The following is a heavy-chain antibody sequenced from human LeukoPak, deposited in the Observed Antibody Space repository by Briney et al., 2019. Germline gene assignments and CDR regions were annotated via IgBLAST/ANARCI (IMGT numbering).Heavy chain of an antibody. CDR2: IYYSGST. CDR3: ARQLRYFDWSPMGYYYYYMDV. V-gene: IGHV4-59*01. CDR1: GGSISSYY. Sequence: SETLSLTCTVSGGSISSYYWSWIRQPPGKGLEWIGYIYYSGSTNYNPSLKSRVTISVDTSKNQFSLKLSSVTAADTAVYYCARQLRYFDWSPMGYYYYYMDVWGKGTTVTVSS. J-gene: IGHJ6*03. D-gene: IGHD3-9*01.